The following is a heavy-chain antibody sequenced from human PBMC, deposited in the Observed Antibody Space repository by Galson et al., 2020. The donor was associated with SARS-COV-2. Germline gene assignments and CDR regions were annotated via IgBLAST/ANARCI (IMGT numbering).Heavy chain of an antibody. Sequence: GESLKISCAASGFTFRSLGMHWIRQAPGKGLEWVAGVSHDGSGQSYADSVKGRFTISRDNSKNALHLEMSSLRVDDTAVYYCVKEIGDFREFDYWGQGTLVTVPS. V-gene: IGHV3-30*18. CDR2: VSHDGSGQ. CDR1: GFTFRSLG. J-gene: IGHJ4*02. D-gene: IGHD2-21*01. CDR3: VKEIGDFREFDY.